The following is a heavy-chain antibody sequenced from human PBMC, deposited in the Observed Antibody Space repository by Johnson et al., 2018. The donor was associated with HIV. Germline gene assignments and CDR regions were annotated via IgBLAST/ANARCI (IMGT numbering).Heavy chain of an antibody. CDR2: INWNGNTI. D-gene: IGHD1-26*01. V-gene: IGHV3-20*04. CDR1: GFTFDNYG. Sequence: VQLVESGGGVVRPGGSLRLSCATSGFTFDNYGMNWVRQAPGNGLEWVSGINWNGNTIGYADSVKGRFTISRDNDKNYLYLQMKSLRLEDTALYFCARDLTWEMQDTFDLWGQGTMVTVSS. J-gene: IGHJ3*01. CDR3: ARDLTWEMQDTFDL.